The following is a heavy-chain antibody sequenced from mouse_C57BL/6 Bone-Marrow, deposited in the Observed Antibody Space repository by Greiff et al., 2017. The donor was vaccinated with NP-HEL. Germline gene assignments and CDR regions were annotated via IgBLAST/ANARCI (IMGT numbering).Heavy chain of an antibody. V-gene: IGHV1-64*01. D-gene: IGHD1-1*01. CDR1: GYTFTSYW. J-gene: IGHJ3*01. CDR3: ARDYYGSRSAWFAY. Sequence: QLKQPGAELVKPGASVKLSCKASGYTFTSYWMHWVKQRPGQGLEWIGMIHHNSGSTNYNEKFKSKATMTVDKSSSTAYMQLSSLTSEDSAVYYCARDYYGSRSAWFAYWGQGTLVTVSA. CDR2: IHHNSGST.